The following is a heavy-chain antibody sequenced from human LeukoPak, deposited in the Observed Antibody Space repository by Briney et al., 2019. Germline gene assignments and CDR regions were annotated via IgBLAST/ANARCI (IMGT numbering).Heavy chain of an antibody. CDR2: INTNTGNP. J-gene: IGHJ4*02. Sequence: ASVKVSCKASGYTFTTYAMNWVRQAPGQGLEWMGWINTNTGNPTYVQGFTGRFVFSLDTSVSTAYLQISSLRPEDTAVYYCARLPSGSRAVYYFDYWGQGTLVTVSS. D-gene: IGHD1-26*01. CDR3: ARLPSGSRAVYYFDY. V-gene: IGHV7-4-1*01. CDR1: GYTFTTYA.